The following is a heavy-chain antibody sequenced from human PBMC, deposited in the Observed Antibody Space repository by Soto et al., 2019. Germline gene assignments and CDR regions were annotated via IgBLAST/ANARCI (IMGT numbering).Heavy chain of an antibody. CDR1: GGSFSCYI. D-gene: IGHD1-26*01. CDR2: INHSGSS. Sequence: SETLSLTCAVSGGSFSCYIWTWIRQTPGKGLQWIGQINHSGSSIYNPSLKNRVTISTMSNNKFSLELSSVTAADTAVYYCTRGLFSGSSYSGSWYYFDSWGQGTMVTVPQ. J-gene: IGHJ4*02. V-gene: IGHV4-34*01. CDR3: TRGLFSGSSYSGSWYYFDS.